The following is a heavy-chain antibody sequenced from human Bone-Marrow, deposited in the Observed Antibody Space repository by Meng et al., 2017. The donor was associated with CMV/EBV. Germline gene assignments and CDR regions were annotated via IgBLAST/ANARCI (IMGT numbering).Heavy chain of an antibody. V-gene: IGHV3-7*01. J-gene: IGHJ4*02. CDR3: ARGGGYYIH. CDR1: GFTFSSYW. D-gene: IGHD1-26*01. Sequence: GESLKISCAASGFTFSSYWMSWVRHAPGKGLEWVANIKQDGSEKFYVDSVKGRFTISRDNADNSLYLQMNSLRAEDTAVYYCARGGGYYIHWRQGTLVTVSS. CDR2: IKQDGSEK.